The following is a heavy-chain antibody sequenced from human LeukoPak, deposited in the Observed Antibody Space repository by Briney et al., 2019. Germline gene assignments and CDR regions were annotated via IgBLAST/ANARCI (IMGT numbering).Heavy chain of an antibody. CDR2: ISAYNGNT. CDR3: ARGDKAAAEYDY. V-gene: IGHV1-18*01. Sequence: ASVKVSCKASGGTFSSYAISWVRQAPGQGLEWMGWISAYNGNTNYAQKLQGRVTMTTDTSTSTAYMELRSLRSDDTAVYYCARGDKAAAEYDYWGQGTLVTVSS. CDR1: GGTFSSYA. D-gene: IGHD6-13*01. J-gene: IGHJ4*02.